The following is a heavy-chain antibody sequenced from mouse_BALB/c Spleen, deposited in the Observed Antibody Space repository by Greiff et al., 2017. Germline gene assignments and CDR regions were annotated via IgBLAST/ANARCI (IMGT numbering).Heavy chain of an antibody. J-gene: IGHJ4*01. Sequence: QVQLQQSGAELVRPGASVTLSCKASGYTFTDYEMHWVKQTPVHGLEWIGAIDPETGGTAYNQKFKGKATLTADKSSSTAYMGLRSLTSEDSAVYYCTRRGFYDYDPYYAMDYWGQGTSVTVSS. CDR3: TRRGFYDYDPYYAMDY. CDR1: GYTFTDYE. D-gene: IGHD2-4*01. CDR2: IDPETGGT. V-gene: IGHV1-15*01.